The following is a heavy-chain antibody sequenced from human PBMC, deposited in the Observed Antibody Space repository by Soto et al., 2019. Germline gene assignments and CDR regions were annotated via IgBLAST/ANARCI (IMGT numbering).Heavy chain of an antibody. CDR1: GGTFCSYA. D-gene: IGHD3-9*01. Sequence: GASVKVSCKASGGTFCSYAISWVRQAPGQGLEWMGGIIPIFGTANYAQKFQGRVTITADESTSTAYMELSSLRSEDTAVYYCAREGPTYDILTGYPSFDYWGQGTLVTVSS. V-gene: IGHV1-69*13. CDR2: IIPIFGTA. CDR3: AREGPTYDILTGYPSFDY. J-gene: IGHJ4*02.